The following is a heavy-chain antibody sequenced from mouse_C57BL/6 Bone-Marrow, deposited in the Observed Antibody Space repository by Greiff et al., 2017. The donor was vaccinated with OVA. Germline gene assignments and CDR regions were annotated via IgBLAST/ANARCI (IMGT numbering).Heavy chain of an antibody. V-gene: IGHV1-81*01. CDR2: IYPRSGYT. J-gene: IGHJ2*01. CDR1: GYTFTSYG. CDR3: ARYDYGSNYYYFDY. Sequence: QVQLQQSGAELARPGASVKLSCKASGYTFTSYGISWVKQRTGQGLEWIGEIYPRSGYTYYNEKFKGKATLTADKSSSTAYMALRSLTSEDSAVYVCARYDYGSNYYYFDYWGQGTTLTVSS. D-gene: IGHD1-1*01.